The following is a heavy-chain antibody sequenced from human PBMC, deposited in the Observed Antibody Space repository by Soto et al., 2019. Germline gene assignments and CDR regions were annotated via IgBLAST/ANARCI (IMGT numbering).Heavy chain of an antibody. Sequence: HPGGSLRLSCAASGFTFSSYSMNWVRQAPGKGLEWVSYISSSSSTIYYADSVKGRFTISRDNAKNSLYLQMNSLGDEDTAVYYCAWKEALSYWGQGTLVTVSS. CDR2: ISSSSSTI. D-gene: IGHD1-1*01. V-gene: IGHV3-48*02. CDR1: GFTFSSYS. CDR3: AWKEALSY. J-gene: IGHJ4*02.